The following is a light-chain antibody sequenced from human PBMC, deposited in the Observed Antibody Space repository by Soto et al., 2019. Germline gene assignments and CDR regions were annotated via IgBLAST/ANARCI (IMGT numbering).Light chain of an antibody. V-gene: IGKV1-9*01. CDR1: QAVPNN. CDR2: EES. J-gene: IGKJ4*01. Sequence: DLHLTQSPSFLSASVADRVTITCRPSQAVPNNMAWYQQKPGKPPKLLIYEESTLHSGVPSRLSGRKSGTQFTLTIDSLQPEDFATYCCQQVKIYPRTFGGGTEVDIK. CDR3: QQVKIYPRT.